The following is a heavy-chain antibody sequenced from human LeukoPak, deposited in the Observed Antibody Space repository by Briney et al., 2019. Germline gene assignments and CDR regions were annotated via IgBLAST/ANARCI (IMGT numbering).Heavy chain of an antibody. CDR3: ARPAGAAAGTNLGDWFDP. D-gene: IGHD6-13*01. V-gene: IGHV1-8*03. J-gene: IGHJ5*02. Sequence: GASVKVSCKASGYTFTSYDINWVRQATGQGLEWMGWMNPNSGNTGYAQKFQGRVTITRNTSISTAYMELSSLRSEDTAVYSCARPAGAAAGTNLGDWFDPWGQGTLVTVSS. CDR1: GYTFTSYD. CDR2: MNPNSGNT.